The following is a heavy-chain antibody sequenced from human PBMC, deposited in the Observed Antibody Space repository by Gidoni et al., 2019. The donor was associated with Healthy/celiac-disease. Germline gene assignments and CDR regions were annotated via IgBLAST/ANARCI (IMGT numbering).Heavy chain of an antibody. D-gene: IGHD3-16*02. V-gene: IGHV4-61*02. CDR2: IYTSGST. Sequence: QVQLQESGPGLVKPSQTLSLTCTVSGGSISSGSYYWSWIRQPAGKGLEWIGRIYTSGSTNYNPSLKSRVTISVDTSKNQFSLKLSSVTAADTAVYYCARETTSFGGVIVFPFDYWGQGTLVTVSS. CDR1: GGSISSGSYY. J-gene: IGHJ4*02. CDR3: ARETTSFGGVIVFPFDY.